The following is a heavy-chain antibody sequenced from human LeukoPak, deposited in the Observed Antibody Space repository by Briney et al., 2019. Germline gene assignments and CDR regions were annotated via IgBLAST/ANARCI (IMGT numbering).Heavy chain of an antibody. J-gene: IGHJ6*02. Sequence: ASVKVSCKASGCTFSSYAISWVRQAPGQGLEWMGRIIPILGIANYAQKFQGRVTITADKSTSTAYMELSSLRSEDTAVYYCATGMVRGVITARMDVWGQGTTVTVSS. V-gene: IGHV1-69*04. CDR2: IIPILGIA. D-gene: IGHD3-10*01. CDR3: ATGMVRGVITARMDV. CDR1: GCTFSSYA.